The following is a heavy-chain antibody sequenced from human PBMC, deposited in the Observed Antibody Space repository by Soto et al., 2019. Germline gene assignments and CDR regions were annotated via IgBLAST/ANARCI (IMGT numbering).Heavy chain of an antibody. J-gene: IGHJ5*02. CDR3: ARTTVTTGSLDP. Sequence: GESLKISCKGSGYSFTSYRISWVRQMPGKGLEWMGRIDPSDSYTNYSPSFQGHVTISADKSISTAYLQWSSLKASDTAMYYCARTTVTTGSLDPWGQGTLVTVSS. D-gene: IGHD4-4*01. CDR1: GYSFTSYR. V-gene: IGHV5-10-1*01. CDR2: IDPSDSYT.